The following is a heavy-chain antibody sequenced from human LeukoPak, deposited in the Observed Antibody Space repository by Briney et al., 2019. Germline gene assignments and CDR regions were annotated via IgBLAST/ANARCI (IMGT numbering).Heavy chain of an antibody. CDR1: GFTFSSYA. CDR3: ARDGSKWFGELPQNY. CDR2: ISYDGSNK. V-gene: IGHV3-30*04. Sequence: PGGSLRLSCAASGFTFSSYAMHWVRQAPGKGLEWVAVISYDGSNKYYADSVKGRFTISRDNSKNTLYLQMNSLRAEDTAVYYCARDGSKWFGELPQNYWGQGTLVTVSS. D-gene: IGHD3-10*01. J-gene: IGHJ4*02.